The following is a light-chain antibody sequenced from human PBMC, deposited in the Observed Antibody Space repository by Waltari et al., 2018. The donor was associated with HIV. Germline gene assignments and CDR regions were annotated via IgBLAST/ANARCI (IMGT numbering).Light chain of an antibody. CDR3: QAWDSSTVV. Sequence: SYELTQPPAVSVSPGQTASITCSGETLGDKYACWYQQKPGQSPVVVIYQDSKRPSGIPERFSGSNSGNTATLTISGTQAMDEADYYCQAWDSSTVVFGGGTKLTVL. J-gene: IGLJ2*01. CDR2: QDS. V-gene: IGLV3-1*01. CDR1: TLGDKY.